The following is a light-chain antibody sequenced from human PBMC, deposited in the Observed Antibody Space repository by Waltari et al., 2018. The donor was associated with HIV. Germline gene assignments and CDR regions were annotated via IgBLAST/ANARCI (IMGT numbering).Light chain of an antibody. Sequence: QSALTQPASVSGSPGQSITISCTGTSSDVGGYNYVSWYQQHPGKAPKLIIYDFSNRPTGVSNRFAGSKAGNTASLTISGLQAEDEADYYCSSYTSSNTLPYVFGTGTKVTVL. CDR2: DFS. V-gene: IGLV2-14*03. J-gene: IGLJ1*01. CDR1: SSDVGGYNY. CDR3: SSYTSSNTLPYV.